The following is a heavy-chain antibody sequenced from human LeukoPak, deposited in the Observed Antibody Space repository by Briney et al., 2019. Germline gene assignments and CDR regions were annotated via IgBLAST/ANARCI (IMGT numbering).Heavy chain of an antibody. CDR1: GYTFSGYF. Sequence: AASVTVSCKASGYTFSGYFMHWVRQAPGQGLEWMGWIYPNSGGTKYAQKFQGRVTMTRDTSISTIYMELSSLRSDDTAVYYCARFSGSSNFDYWGQGTLVTVPS. D-gene: IGHD1-26*01. V-gene: IGHV1-2*02. CDR3: ARFSGSSNFDY. J-gene: IGHJ4*02. CDR2: IYPNSGGT.